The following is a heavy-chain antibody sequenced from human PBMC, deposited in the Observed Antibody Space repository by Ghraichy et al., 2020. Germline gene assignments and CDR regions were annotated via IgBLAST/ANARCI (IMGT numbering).Heavy chain of an antibody. J-gene: IGHJ5*02. CDR3: ARYYDFWSANEMYNWFDP. V-gene: IGHV4-30-4*07. D-gene: IGHD3-3*01. CDR1: GGSISSCGYS. Sequence: SETLSLTCAVSGGSISSCGYSWSWIRQPPGKGLEWIGYIYYSGSTYYNPSLKSRVTISVDTSKNQFSLKLSSVTAADTAVYYCARYYDFWSANEMYNWFDPWGQGTLVTVSS. CDR2: IYYSGST.